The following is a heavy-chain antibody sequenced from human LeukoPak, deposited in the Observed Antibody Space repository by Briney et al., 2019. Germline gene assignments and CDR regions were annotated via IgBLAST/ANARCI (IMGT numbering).Heavy chain of an antibody. Sequence: GRSLRLSCAASGFTFSSYGMHWVRQAPGKGPEWVAVIWYDGSNKYYADSVKGRFTISRDNSKNTLYLQMNNLRAEDTAVYYCARPQYYYGSGSPIDYWGQGTLVTVSS. CDR2: IWYDGSNK. V-gene: IGHV3-33*01. CDR3: ARPQYYYGSGSPIDY. D-gene: IGHD3-10*01. CDR1: GFTFSSYG. J-gene: IGHJ4*02.